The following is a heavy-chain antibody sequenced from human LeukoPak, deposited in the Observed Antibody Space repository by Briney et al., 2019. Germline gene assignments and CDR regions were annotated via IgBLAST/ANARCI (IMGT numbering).Heavy chain of an antibody. Sequence: GRSRRLSCTAFGFDFRNYWMHWVRQAPGKGLMWVSRIIGDGGLTHYADSVRGRFTISRDNAKNMLYLQMHSLRVEDTAFYFCVRDGHNWNFDYWGQRSPVTVSS. D-gene: IGHD1-20*01. CDR3: VRDGHNWNFDY. J-gene: IGHJ4*02. CDR2: IIGDGGLT. V-gene: IGHV3-74*01. CDR1: GFDFRNYW.